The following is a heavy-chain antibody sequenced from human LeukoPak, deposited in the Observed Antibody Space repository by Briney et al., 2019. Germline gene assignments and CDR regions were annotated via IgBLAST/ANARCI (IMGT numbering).Heavy chain of an antibody. V-gene: IGHV1-69*05. Sequence: GASVKVSCKASGGTFSSYAISWVRQAPGQGLEWMGGIIPIFGTANYAQKFQGRVTITTDESTSTAYMELSSLRSEDTAVYYCARADYYDSSGYYSYYYYMDVWGKGTAVTVSS. D-gene: IGHD3-22*01. CDR1: GGTFSSYA. J-gene: IGHJ6*03. CDR2: IIPIFGTA. CDR3: ARADYYDSSGYYSYYYYMDV.